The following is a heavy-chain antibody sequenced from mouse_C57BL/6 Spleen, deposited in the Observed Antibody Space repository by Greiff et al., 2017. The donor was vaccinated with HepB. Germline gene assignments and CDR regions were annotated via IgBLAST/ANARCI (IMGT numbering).Heavy chain of an antibody. CDR2: IWGDGST. J-gene: IGHJ4*01. CDR3: AKPYSNYPYYAMDY. Sequence: VKLVESGPGLVAPSQSLFITCTVSGFSLTSYGVSWVRQPPGKGLEWLGVIWGDGSTNYHSALISRLSISKDNSKSQVFLKLKSLQTDDTATYYCAKPYSNYPYYAMDYWGQGTSVTVSS. V-gene: IGHV2-3*01. D-gene: IGHD2-5*01. CDR1: GFSLTSYG.